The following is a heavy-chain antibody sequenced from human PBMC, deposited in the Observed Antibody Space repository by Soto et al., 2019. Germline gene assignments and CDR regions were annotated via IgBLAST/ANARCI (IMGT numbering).Heavy chain of an antibody. Sequence: GGSLRLSCAASGFTFSSYGMHWVRQAPGKGLEWVAVISYDGSNKYYADSVKGRFTISRDNSKNTLYLQMNSLRAEDTAVYYCARLKRGYSYGNDYWGQGTLVTVSS. V-gene: IGHV3-30*03. CDR1: GFTFSSYG. CDR2: ISYDGSNK. CDR3: ARLKRGYSYGNDY. J-gene: IGHJ4*02. D-gene: IGHD5-18*01.